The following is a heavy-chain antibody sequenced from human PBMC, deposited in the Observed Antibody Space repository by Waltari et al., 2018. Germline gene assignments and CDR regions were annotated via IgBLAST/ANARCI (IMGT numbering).Heavy chain of an antibody. J-gene: IGHJ4*02. Sequence: QVQLQESGPGLVRPSQTLSLTCTVSGGSISSGSYYWSWIRQPAGKGLQFIGRIYNSGSTNYNPSLKSRVTISINTSKNQFSLKLSSVTAADTAVYYCARLTIFGVIIDWGQGTLVTVSS. CDR3: ARLTIFGVIID. V-gene: IGHV4-61*02. D-gene: IGHD3-3*01. CDR1: GGSISSGSYY. CDR2: IYNSGST.